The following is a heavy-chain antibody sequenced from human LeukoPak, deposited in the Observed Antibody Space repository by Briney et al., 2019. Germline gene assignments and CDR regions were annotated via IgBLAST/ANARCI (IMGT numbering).Heavy chain of an antibody. Sequence: PGGSLRLSCAASGFTFSSYAMSWVRQAPGKGLEWVSAISGSGGSTYYADSVKGRFTISRDNSKNTLYLQMNSLRAEDTAVYYCANLAPPFIVGATTADAFDIWGQGTMVTVSS. J-gene: IGHJ3*02. D-gene: IGHD1-26*01. CDR2: ISGSGGST. CDR1: GFTFSSYA. CDR3: ANLAPPFIVGATTADAFDI. V-gene: IGHV3-23*01.